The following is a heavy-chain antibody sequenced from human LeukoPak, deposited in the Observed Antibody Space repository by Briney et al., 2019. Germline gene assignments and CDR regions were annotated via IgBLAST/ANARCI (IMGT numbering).Heavy chain of an antibody. D-gene: IGHD6-13*01. J-gene: IGHJ6*02. CDR2: MNPNSGNT. CDR3: ARGTRYSSSWYTNYYYGMDV. V-gene: IGHV1-8*01. CDR1: GYTFTSYD. Sequence: GASVKVSCKAPGYTFTSYDINWVRQATGQGLEWMGWMNPNSGNTGYAQKFQGRVTMTRNTSISTAYMELSSLRSEDTAVYYCARGTRYSSSWYTNYYYGMDVWGQGTTVTVSS.